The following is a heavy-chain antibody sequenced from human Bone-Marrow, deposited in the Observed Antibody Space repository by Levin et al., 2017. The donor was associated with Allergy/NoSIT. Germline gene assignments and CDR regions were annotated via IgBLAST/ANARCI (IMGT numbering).Heavy chain of an antibody. D-gene: IGHD3-22*01. Sequence: KSSETLSLTCNVSGGSISHYWTWVRQPPGKGLEWIGFIYYNGITKYHPSLQSRLALSIDRSNNQFSLRLSSVTAADTAVYYCARGNYFDSTGYYPGAFDIWGPGTMVTVSS. CDR2: IYYNGIT. J-gene: IGHJ3*02. CDR3: ARGNYFDSTGYYPGAFDI. CDR1: GGSISHY. V-gene: IGHV4-59*03.